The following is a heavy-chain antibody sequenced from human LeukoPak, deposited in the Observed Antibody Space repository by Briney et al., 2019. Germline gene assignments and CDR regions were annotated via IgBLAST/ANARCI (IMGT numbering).Heavy chain of an antibody. J-gene: IGHJ3*02. CDR3: ARDRESSGSYHAFDI. D-gene: IGHD1-26*01. V-gene: IGHV6-1*01. CDR2: TYYRSKWYN. Sequence: SQTLSLTCAISGDSVSTNSAAWNWIRQSPSRGLEWVGRTYYRSKWYNDYAESVKSRISINPDTSKNQFSLQLDSVTPEDTAVYYCARDRESSGSYHAFDIWGQGTMVTVSS. CDR1: GDSVSTNSAA.